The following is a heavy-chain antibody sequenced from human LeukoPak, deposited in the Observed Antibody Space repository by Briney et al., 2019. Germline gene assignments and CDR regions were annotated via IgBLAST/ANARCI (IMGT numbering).Heavy chain of an antibody. CDR2: IIPILGIA. D-gene: IGHD1-26*01. V-gene: IGHV1-69*04. CDR1: GGTFSSYA. Sequence: ASVKVSCKASGGTFSSYAISWVRQAPGQGLEWMGRIIPILGIANCAQKFQGRVTITADKSTSTAYMELSSLRSEDTAVYYCARSLSGSYVFPYYFDYWGQGTLVTVSS. CDR3: ARSLSGSYVFPYYFDY. J-gene: IGHJ4*02.